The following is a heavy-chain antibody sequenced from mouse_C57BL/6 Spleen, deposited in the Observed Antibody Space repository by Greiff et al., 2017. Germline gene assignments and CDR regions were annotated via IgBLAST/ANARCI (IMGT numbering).Heavy chain of an antibody. CDR2: IYPGSGST. CDR1: GYTFTSYW. J-gene: IGHJ3*01. Sequence: QVHVKQSGAELVKPGASVKMSCKASGYTFTSYWITWVKQRPGQGLEWIGDIYPGSGSTNYNEKFKSKATLTVDTSSSTAYMQLSSLTSEDSAVYYCARDIRTAQATLFAYWGQGTLVTVSA. D-gene: IGHD3-2*02. CDR3: ARDIRTAQATLFAY. V-gene: IGHV1-55*01.